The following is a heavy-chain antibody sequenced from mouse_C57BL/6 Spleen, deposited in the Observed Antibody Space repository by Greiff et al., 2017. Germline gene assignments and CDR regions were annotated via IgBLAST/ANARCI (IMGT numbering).Heavy chain of an antibody. Sequence: QVQLKESGPELVKPGASVKISCKASGYAFSSSWMNWVMQRPGKGLEWIGRIYPGDGDTNYNGKFKGKATLTADKSSSTAYMQLSSLTSEDSAVYFCAPTGTGLSFDYWGQGTTLTVSS. V-gene: IGHV1-82*01. D-gene: IGHD4-1*02. CDR3: APTGTGLSFDY. CDR2: IYPGDGDT. J-gene: IGHJ2*01. CDR1: GYAFSSSW.